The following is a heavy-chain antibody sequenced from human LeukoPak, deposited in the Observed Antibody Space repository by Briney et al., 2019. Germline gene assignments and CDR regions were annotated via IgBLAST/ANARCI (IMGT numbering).Heavy chain of an antibody. CDR2: INPNNGAT. CDR1: GYTFTGYY. V-gene: IGHV1-2*06. J-gene: IGHJ4*02. CDR3: TRESGSYHGNDY. Sequence: ASVKVSCTASGYTFTGYYMHWVRQAPGQGLEWMGRINPNNGATNYTQKLQGRVTITGDTSISTAYMELSSLRSDDTAEYYCTRESGSYHGNDYWGQGTLVTVSS. D-gene: IGHD1-26*01.